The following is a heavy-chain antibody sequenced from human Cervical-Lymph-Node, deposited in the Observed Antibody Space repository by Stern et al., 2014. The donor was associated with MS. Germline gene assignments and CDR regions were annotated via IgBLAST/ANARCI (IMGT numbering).Heavy chain of an antibody. Sequence: VQLVESGAEVKKPGASVKVSCKASGDTFASYPIHWLRQAPGHGPVWMGIVTPTDGRTPYAQTFQGRVTMTRDTSTRTVYMELSSLKPEDTAMYFCANPLPYANWGQGTRVTVSS. V-gene: IGHV1-46*03. CDR1: GDTFASYP. CDR2: VTPTDGRT. CDR3: ANPLPYAN. D-gene: IGHD4-17*01. J-gene: IGHJ1*01.